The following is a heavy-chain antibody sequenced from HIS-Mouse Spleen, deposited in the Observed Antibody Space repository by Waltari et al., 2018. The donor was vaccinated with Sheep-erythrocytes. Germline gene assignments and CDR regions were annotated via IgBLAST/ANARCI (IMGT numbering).Heavy chain of an antibody. CDR1: VFTFSSYG. J-gene: IGHJ4*02. V-gene: IGHV3-30*18. Sequence: QVQLVESGGGVVQPGRSLRLSCAASVFTFSSYGMNWVRQAPGKGLGWVAVISYDGSNKYYADSVKGRFTISRDNSKNTLYLQMNSLRAEDTAVYYCAKPVGATTAFDYWGQGTLVTVSS. D-gene: IGHD1-26*01. CDR3: AKPVGATTAFDY. CDR2: ISYDGSNK.